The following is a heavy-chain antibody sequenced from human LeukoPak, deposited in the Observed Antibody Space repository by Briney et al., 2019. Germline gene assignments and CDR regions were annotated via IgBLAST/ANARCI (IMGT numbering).Heavy chain of an antibody. CDR1: GFTFSSYS. CDR3: ARDGNGCCSSTSCPYYYYGMDV. V-gene: IGHV3-48*02. J-gene: IGHJ6*02. CDR2: ISSSSSTI. Sequence: GGSLRLSCAASGFTFSSYSMNWVRQAPGKGLEWVSYISSSSSTIYYADSVKGRFTISRDNAKNSLYLQMNSLRDEDTAVYYCARDGNGCCSSTSCPYYYYGMDVWGQGTTVTVSS. D-gene: IGHD2-2*03.